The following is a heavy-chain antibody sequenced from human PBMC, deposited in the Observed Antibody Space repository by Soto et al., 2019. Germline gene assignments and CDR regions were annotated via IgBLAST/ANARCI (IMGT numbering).Heavy chain of an antibody. J-gene: IGHJ6*02. CDR2: ISSNGGST. CDR1: GFTFSSYA. V-gene: IGHV3-64D*06. Sequence: PGVSLRLSCSASGFTFSSYAMHWVRQAPGKGLEYVSAISSNGGSTYYADSVKGRFTISRDNSKNTLYLQMSSLRAEDTVVYYCVKDPRVGYYYYYGMDVWGQGTTVTVSS. CDR3: VKDPRVGYYYYYGMDV. D-gene: IGHD2-15*01.